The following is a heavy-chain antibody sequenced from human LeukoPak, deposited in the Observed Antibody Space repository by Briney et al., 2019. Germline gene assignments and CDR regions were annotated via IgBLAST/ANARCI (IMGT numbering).Heavy chain of an antibody. CDR3: ARVARGDYVPFYRFDP. CDR2: INHSGST. V-gene: IGHV4-34*01. CDR1: GGSFSGYY. J-gene: IGHJ5*02. Sequence: NPSETLSLTCAVYGGSFSGYYWSRIRQPPGKGLEWIGEINHSGSTNYNPSLKSRVTISVDTSKNQFSLKLSSVTAADTAVYYCARVARGDYVPFYRFDPGGQGTLVTVS. D-gene: IGHD4-17*01.